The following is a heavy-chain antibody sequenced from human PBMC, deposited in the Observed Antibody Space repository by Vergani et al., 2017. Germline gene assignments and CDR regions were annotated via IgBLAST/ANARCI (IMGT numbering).Heavy chain of an antibody. J-gene: IGHJ4*02. Sequence: EVQLVPSGAEVKKPGESLKISCQISGYSFTNYWIGWVRQMPGKGLEWMGIIHPADSDTRYSPSFHGQVTISVDKSISTAYLQRSSLRASDSAMYYCARLYGRDSSGSKYFDYWGQGTLVTVSS. V-gene: IGHV5-51*01. CDR2: IHPADSDT. CDR1: GYSFTNYW. CDR3: ARLYGRDSSGSKYFDY. D-gene: IGHD3-22*01.